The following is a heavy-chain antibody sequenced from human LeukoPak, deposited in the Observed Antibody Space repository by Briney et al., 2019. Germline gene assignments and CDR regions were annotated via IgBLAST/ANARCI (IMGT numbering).Heavy chain of an antibody. D-gene: IGHD3-9*01. CDR1: GYTFTDYY. CDR2: INPNSGGT. J-gene: IGHJ4*02. Sequence: GASVKVSCKASGYTFTDYYMHWVRQAPGQGLEWMGWINPNSGGTNYAQKFQGRVTMTRDTSISTAYMELSRLRSDDTAVYYCARETVYYDILTGHRLVDYWGQGTLVTASS. V-gene: IGHV1-2*02. CDR3: ARETVYYDILTGHRLVDY.